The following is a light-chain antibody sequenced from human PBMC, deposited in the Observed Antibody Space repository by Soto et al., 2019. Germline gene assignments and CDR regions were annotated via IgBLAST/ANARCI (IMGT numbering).Light chain of an antibody. CDR2: VNSDGSH. Sequence: QSVLTQSPSASASLGASVKLTCTLTSGHSTYAIAWHQQQQEKGPRYLMKVNSDGSHSTGDGIPDRFSGSSSGAERYLTISSLQAEDEADYYWQTWFSSRPWVFGGGTKLTVL. CDR3: QTWFSSRPWV. CDR1: SGHSTYA. V-gene: IGLV4-69*01. J-gene: IGLJ3*02.